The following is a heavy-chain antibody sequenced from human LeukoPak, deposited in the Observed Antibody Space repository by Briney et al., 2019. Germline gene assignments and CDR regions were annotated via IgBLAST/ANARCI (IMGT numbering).Heavy chain of an antibody. J-gene: IGHJ3*02. CDR3: AKDTEAYSSGFDI. CDR1: GFTFDDYA. D-gene: IGHD6-6*01. CDR2: ISWNSGSI. V-gene: IGHV3-9*01. Sequence: GRSLRLSCAASGFTFDDYAMHWVRQAPGKGLEGVSGISWNSGSIGYADSVKGGFTISRDNAKNSLYLQMNSLRAEDTALYYCAKDTEAYSSGFDIWGQGTMVTVSS.